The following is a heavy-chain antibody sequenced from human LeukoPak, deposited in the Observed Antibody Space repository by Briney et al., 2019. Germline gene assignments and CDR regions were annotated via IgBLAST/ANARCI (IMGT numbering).Heavy chain of an antibody. CDR2: ISSSSSTI. CDR1: GFTFSSYS. J-gene: IGHJ3*02. Sequence: GGSLRLSCAASGFTFSSYSMNWVRQAPGKGLEWVSYISSSSSTIYYADSVKGRFTISRDNAKNSLYLQMNSLRAEDMALYYCARRRYGRAFDIWGQGTMVTVSS. D-gene: IGHD4-17*01. CDR3: ARRRYGRAFDI. V-gene: IGHV3-48*04.